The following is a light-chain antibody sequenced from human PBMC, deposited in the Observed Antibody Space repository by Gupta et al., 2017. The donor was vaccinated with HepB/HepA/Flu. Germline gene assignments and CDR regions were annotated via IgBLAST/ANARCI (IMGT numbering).Light chain of an antibody. CDR1: QDISNY. CDR2: DAS. CDR3: QQYENLHPPGLT. V-gene: IGKV1-33*01. J-gene: IGKJ4*01. Sequence: DIQMTQSPSSLSASVGDRVTITCQASQDISNYLNWYQQKPGKAPKLLIYDASNLETGVPSRFSGSGCGTDFTFTISSLQPEEIATYYCQQYENLHPPGLTFGGGTKVEIK.